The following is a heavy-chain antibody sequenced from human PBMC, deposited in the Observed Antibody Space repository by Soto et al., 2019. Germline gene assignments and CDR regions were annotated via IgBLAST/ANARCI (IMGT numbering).Heavy chain of an antibody. D-gene: IGHD5-18*01. Sequence: SETLSLTCAVYGGSFSGYYWSWIRQPPGKGLEWIGEINHSGSTNYNPSLKSRVTISVDTSKNQFSLKLSSVTAADTAVYYCARVDTAMAIDYWGQGTRVTVSS. CDR2: INHSGST. V-gene: IGHV4-34*01. CDR1: GGSFSGYY. J-gene: IGHJ4*02. CDR3: ARVDTAMAIDY.